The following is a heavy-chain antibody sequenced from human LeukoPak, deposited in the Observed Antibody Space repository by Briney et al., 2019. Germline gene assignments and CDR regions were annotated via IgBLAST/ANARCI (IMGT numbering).Heavy chain of an antibody. V-gene: IGHV4-59*08. CDR3: AKYGNSGWVIDN. CDR2: IYYSGGT. CDR1: GGSIGSNY. Sequence: PSETLSLTCTVSGGSIGSNYWTWIRQPPGKGLEYIGYIYYSGGTNYNPSLKSRVTISVDTSKNQFSLKLSSVTAADTAVYFCAKYGNSGWVIDNWGQGTLVTVSS. J-gene: IGHJ4*02. D-gene: IGHD6-19*01.